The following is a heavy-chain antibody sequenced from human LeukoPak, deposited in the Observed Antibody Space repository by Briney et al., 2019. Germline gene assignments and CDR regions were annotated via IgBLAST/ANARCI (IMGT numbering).Heavy chain of an antibody. CDR2: IYYSGST. V-gene: IGHV4-59*01. Sequence: SETLSLTCTVSGGSISSYYWSWIRQPPGKGLEWIGYIYYSGSTNYNPSLKSRVTISVDTSKNQFSLKLSSVTAADTAVYYCARETGDTAMVTGTFDYWSQGTLVTVSS. J-gene: IGHJ4*02. CDR1: GGSISSYY. D-gene: IGHD5-18*01. CDR3: ARETGDTAMVTGTFDY.